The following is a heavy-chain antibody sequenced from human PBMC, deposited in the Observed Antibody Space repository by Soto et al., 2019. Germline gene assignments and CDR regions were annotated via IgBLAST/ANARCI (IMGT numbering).Heavy chain of an antibody. CDR1: GFTFSSYG. CDR2: ISYDGSNK. D-gene: IGHD6-19*01. CDR3: AKGVRHSSCCYSALFY. J-gene: IGHJ4*02. V-gene: IGHV3-30*18. Sequence: GGSVRLSCAASGFTFSSYGMHWVRQAPGKGLEGVAVISYDGSNKYYADSVKGRFTISRDNSKNTLYLQMNSLRAEDTAVYYCAKGVRHSSCCYSALFYWGQGTLVTVSS.